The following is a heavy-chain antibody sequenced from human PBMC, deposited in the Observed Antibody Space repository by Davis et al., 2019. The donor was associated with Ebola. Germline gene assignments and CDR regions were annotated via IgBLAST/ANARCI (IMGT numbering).Heavy chain of an antibody. D-gene: IGHD3-3*01. Sequence: GESLKISCAASGFTFSSYWMSWVRQAPGKGLEWVANIKQDGSETYYVDSVKGRFTISRDNAKNSLYLQMNSLRAEDTAVYYCARVDFWSGLPYYYYYYYMDVWGKGTTVTVSS. J-gene: IGHJ6*03. V-gene: IGHV3-7*01. CDR1: GFTFSSYW. CDR2: IKQDGSET. CDR3: ARVDFWSGLPYYYYYYYMDV.